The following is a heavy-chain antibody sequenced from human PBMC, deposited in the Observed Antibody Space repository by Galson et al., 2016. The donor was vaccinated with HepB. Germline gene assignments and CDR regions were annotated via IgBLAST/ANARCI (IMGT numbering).Heavy chain of an antibody. V-gene: IGHV3-21*01. D-gene: IGHD3-9*01. Sequence: SLRLSCAASGFTFSSYAMSWVRQAPGKGLEWVSSISSGSSYIYDADSVKGRFTISRDYAKNSLYLQMNSLRAEDTAVYYCAREPVRLDDLLTGPPKNPDYWGQGTLVTVSS. J-gene: IGHJ4*02. CDR2: ISSGSSYI. CDR1: GFTFSSYA. CDR3: AREPVRLDDLLTGPPKNPDY.